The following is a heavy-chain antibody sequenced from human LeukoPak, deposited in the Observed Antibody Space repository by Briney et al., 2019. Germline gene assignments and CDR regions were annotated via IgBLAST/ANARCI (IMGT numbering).Heavy chain of an antibody. CDR2: IYYSGST. V-gene: IGHV4-39*07. Sequence: SETLSLTCTVSGGSISSSSYYWGWIRQPPGKGLEWIGSIYYSGSTYYNPSLKSRVTISVDTSKNQFSLKLSSVTAADTAVYYCARTGYYYYYMDVWGKGTTVTVSS. CDR1: GGSISSSSYY. J-gene: IGHJ6*03. CDR3: ARTGYYYYYMDV.